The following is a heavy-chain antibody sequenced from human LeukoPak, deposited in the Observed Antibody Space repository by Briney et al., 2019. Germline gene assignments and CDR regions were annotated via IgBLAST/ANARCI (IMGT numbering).Heavy chain of an antibody. D-gene: IGHD2-2*02. CDR1: GFVFSDYA. J-gene: IGHJ4*02. CDR2: ITGGDFRT. CDR3: AKDSLYCSSTSCYNFDY. V-gene: IGHV3-23*01. Sequence: GGSLRLSCAASGFVFSDYAMNWVRQAPGKGLEWVSSITGGDFRTYYADSVKGRFTISRDNSKNTLYLQMNSLRAEDTAVYYCAKDSLYCSSTSCYNFDYWGQGTLVTVSS.